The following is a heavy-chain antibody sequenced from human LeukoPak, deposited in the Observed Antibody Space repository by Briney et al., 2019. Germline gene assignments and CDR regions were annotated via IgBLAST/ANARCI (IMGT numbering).Heavy chain of an antibody. CDR1: GYTFTSYG. CDR3: ARTALRNLYSHYYYYYYMDV. CDR2: ISAYNGNT. V-gene: IGHV1-18*01. D-gene: IGHD6-13*01. Sequence: ASVKVSCKASGYTFTSYGISWVRQAPGQGLEWMGWISAYNGNTNYARKLQGRVTMTTDTSTSTAYMELRSLRSDDTAVYYCARTALRNLYSHYYYYYYMDVWGKGTAVTVSS. J-gene: IGHJ6*03.